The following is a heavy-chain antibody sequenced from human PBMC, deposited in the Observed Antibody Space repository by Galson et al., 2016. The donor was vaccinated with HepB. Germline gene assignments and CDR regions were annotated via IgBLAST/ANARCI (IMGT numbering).Heavy chain of an antibody. D-gene: IGHD1-26*01. Sequence: SETLSLTCDVSGGSISSNYWWTWVRQSPGEGLEWIGEIYQTGTAHYNPSFTSRATISVDKSKNQISLSLASVTAADTAVYYCARGNLGTTASMAFDHWGQGTLVSVSS. CDR1: GGSISSNYW. V-gene: IGHV4-4*02. CDR3: ARGNLGTTASMAFDH. J-gene: IGHJ4*02. CDR2: IYQTGTA.